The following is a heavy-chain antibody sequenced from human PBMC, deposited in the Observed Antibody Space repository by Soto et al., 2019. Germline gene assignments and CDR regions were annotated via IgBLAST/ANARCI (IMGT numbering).Heavy chain of an antibody. V-gene: IGHV3-30*18. Sequence: QVQLVESGGGVVQPGRSLRLSCAASGFTFSTYGMHWVRQAPGKGLEWVAVISYDGSNKYYADSVKGRFTISRDNSKNTMYLQTNSLRVEDTAVYYCAKAPGRTYYGMDVW. J-gene: IGHJ6*01. CDR3: AKAPGRTYYGMDV. CDR1: GFTFSTYG. CDR2: ISYDGSNK. D-gene: IGHD3-16*01.